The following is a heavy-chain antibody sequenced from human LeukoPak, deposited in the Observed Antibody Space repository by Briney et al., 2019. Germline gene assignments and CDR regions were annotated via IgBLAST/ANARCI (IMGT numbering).Heavy chain of an antibody. Sequence: ASVKVSCKASGYIFTSYGISWVRQAPGQGLEWMGWISTYNGNTNYVQKLQGRVTMTTDTSTSTAYMDLRSLRSDDTAIYYCVRDRYGDYHGMDVWGQGTTVIVSS. V-gene: IGHV1-18*01. D-gene: IGHD4-17*01. CDR3: VRDRYGDYHGMDV. CDR2: ISTYNGNT. J-gene: IGHJ6*02. CDR1: GYIFTSYG.